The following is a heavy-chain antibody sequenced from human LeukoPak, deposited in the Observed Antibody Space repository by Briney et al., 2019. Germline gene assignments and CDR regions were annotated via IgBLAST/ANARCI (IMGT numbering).Heavy chain of an antibody. D-gene: IGHD4-11*01. J-gene: IGHJ6*03. CDR1: GFTFRSYW. CDR3: ARTRYSRYYYYFMDV. Sequence: PGGSLRLSCAASGFTFRSYWMSWVRQAPGKGLEWVANIKQDGSEKYYVDSVKGRFTISRDNAKNSLYLQMNSLRAEDTAVYYCARTRYSRYYYYFMDVWGKGTTVTVSS. CDR2: IKQDGSEK. V-gene: IGHV3-7*01.